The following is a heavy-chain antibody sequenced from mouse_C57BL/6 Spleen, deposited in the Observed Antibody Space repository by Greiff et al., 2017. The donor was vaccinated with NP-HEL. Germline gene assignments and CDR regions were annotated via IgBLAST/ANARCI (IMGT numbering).Heavy chain of an antibody. D-gene: IGHD2-12*01. J-gene: IGHJ2*01. CDR1: GYTFTDYN. Sequence: EVQLQQSGPELVKPGASVKMSCKASGYTFTDYNMHWVKQSHGRSLEWIGYINPNNGGTSYNQKFKGKATLTVNKSSSTAYMELRRLTSEDSAVYYCARESYDPYYFDYWGQGTTLTVSS. CDR3: ARESYDPYYFDY. V-gene: IGHV1-22*01. CDR2: INPNNGGT.